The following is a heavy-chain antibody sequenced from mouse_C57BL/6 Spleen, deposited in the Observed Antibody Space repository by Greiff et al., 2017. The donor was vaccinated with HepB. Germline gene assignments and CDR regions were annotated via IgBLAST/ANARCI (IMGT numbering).Heavy chain of an antibody. D-gene: IGHD2-4*01. J-gene: IGHJ2*01. Sequence: QVQLQQSGPELVKPGASVKISCKASGYAFSSSWMNWVKQRPGKGLEWIGRIYPGDGDTNYNGKFKGKATLTADKSSSTAYMQLSSLTSEASAVYFCARSDDYDEKGFDYWGQGTTLTVSS. CDR3: ARSDDYDEKGFDY. V-gene: IGHV1-82*01. CDR2: IYPGDGDT. CDR1: GYAFSSSW.